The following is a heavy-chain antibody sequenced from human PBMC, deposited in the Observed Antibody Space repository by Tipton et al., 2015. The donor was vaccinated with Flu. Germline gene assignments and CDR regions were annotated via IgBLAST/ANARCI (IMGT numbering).Heavy chain of an antibody. Sequence: TLSLTCSVSGGSISSSSYYWAWIRQPPGKGLEWIGNIYPSGTTYYNPSLKSRVTISVDTSKSQFSLKLRSVTAADTAVYYCARLSYYDVDLKNFYFDHWGQGALVTVSS. CDR1: GGSISSSSYY. D-gene: IGHD3-10*02. J-gene: IGHJ4*02. V-gene: IGHV4-39*01. CDR3: ARLSYYDVDLKNFYFDH. CDR2: IYPSGTT.